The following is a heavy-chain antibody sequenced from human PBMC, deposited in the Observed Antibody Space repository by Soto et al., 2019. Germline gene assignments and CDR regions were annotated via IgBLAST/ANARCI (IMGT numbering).Heavy chain of an antibody. CDR3: AKPSYSNDFYL. V-gene: IGHV3-23*01. D-gene: IGHD6-13*01. CDR2: VSNGGDST. J-gene: IGHJ1*01. Sequence: EVQLLESGGGLVQPGGSLRLSCVASGFTFSNYAMTWVRQAPGKGLEWVSGVSNGGDSTYYADSVKGRFTISRDNSKNTVSLQMNSLRVEDTAVYYCAKPSYSNDFYLWGQGTLVTVSS. CDR1: GFTFSNYA.